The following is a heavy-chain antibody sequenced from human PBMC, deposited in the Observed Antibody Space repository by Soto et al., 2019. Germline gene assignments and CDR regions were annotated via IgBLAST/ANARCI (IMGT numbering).Heavy chain of an antibody. D-gene: IGHD2-21*02. J-gene: IGHJ4*02. CDR2: INAGNGNT. V-gene: IGHV1-3*01. Sequence: ASVKVSCKASGYTFTSYAMHWVRQAPGQRLEWMGWINAGNGNTKYSQKFQGRVTVTRDTSASTAYMELSSLRSEDTAVYYCARSIVVVTAADYWGQGTLVTVSS. CDR1: GYTFTSYA. CDR3: ARSIVVVTAADY.